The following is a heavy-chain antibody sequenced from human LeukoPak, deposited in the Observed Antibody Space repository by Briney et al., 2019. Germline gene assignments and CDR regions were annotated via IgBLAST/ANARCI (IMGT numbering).Heavy chain of an antibody. CDR1: GFTVGSNY. V-gene: IGHV3-53*01. J-gene: IGHJ4*02. CDR2: IYSGGST. CDR3: ARVQRATYSGSYEGYFDY. Sequence: GGSLRLSCAASGFTVGSNYMSWVRQAPGKGLEWVSVIYSGGSTYYADSVKGRFTISRDNSKNALYLQMNSLRAEDTAVYYCARVQRATYSGSYEGYFDYWGQGTLVTVSS. D-gene: IGHD1-26*01.